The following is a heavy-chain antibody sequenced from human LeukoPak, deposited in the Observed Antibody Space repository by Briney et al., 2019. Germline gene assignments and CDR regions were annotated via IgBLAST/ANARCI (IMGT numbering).Heavy chain of an antibody. J-gene: IGHJ4*02. CDR2: IYTSGST. CDR1: GGSISSYS. D-gene: IGHD1-26*01. Sequence: PSETLSLTCTVSGGSISSYSWSWIRQPAGKGLEWIGRIYTSGSTNYNPSLKSRVIISVDKYKNQFSLILSSVTAADTAVYYCARDLGSYRHYFDYWGQGTLVTVSS. CDR3: ARDLGSYRHYFDY. V-gene: IGHV4-4*07.